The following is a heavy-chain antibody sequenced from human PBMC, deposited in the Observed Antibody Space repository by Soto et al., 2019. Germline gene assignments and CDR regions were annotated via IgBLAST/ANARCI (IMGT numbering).Heavy chain of an antibody. CDR3: ARGPASSNWYSDL. CDR2: LYPCGST. Sequence: QVQLQESGPGLVKPSQTLSLTCTVSGDSISSGGYYWSWILQHPGRGLELIAYLYPCGSTYYHASLNSRVTISADTSKNQFSLQLSSVTAADTAVYYCARGPASSNWYSDLWGRGTLVTVSS. CDR1: GDSISSGGYY. V-gene: IGHV4-31*03. J-gene: IGHJ2*01.